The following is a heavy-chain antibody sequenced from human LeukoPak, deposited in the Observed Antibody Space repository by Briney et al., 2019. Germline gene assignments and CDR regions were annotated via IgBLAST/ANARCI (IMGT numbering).Heavy chain of an antibody. CDR2: IKSDGTIT. J-gene: IGHJ4*02. Sequence: PGGSLRLSCAASGFTFSSHWMHWVRQAPGKGLVWVSRIKSDGTITSYAESVKGRFTISRDNAKNTLYLQMNSLTAEDTSVYYCARDRGALDYWGQGTLVTVSS. D-gene: IGHD3-10*01. CDR1: GFTFSSHW. CDR3: ARDRGALDY. V-gene: IGHV3-74*01.